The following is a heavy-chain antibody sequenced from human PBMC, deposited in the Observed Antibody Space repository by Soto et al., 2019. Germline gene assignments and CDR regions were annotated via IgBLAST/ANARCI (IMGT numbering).Heavy chain of an antibody. D-gene: IGHD6-6*01. V-gene: IGHV3-7*01. CDR3: ARDEARPLGY. J-gene: IGHJ1*01. CDR1: GFTFSSYW. CDR2: IKPDGSEK. Sequence: AAGFTFSSYWMSWVRQAPGKGLEWVANIKPDGSEKYYVDSVRGRFTISRDNVENSLNLQMNSLRAEDAALYYCARDEARPLGYWGQGTLVTVSS.